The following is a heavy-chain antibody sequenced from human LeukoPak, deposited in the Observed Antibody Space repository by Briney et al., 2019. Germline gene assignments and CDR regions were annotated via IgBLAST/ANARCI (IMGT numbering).Heavy chain of an antibody. CDR1: GYTFTGSY. CDR2: MNPNSGNA. D-gene: IGHD3-10*01. CDR3: ARDGSGTYWAYYNWFDP. V-gene: IGHV1-8*02. Sequence: ASVKVSCKASGYTFTGSYMHWVRQAPGQGLEWMGWMNPNSGNAGYAQKFQGRVTMTRNTSISTAYMELSNLRPEDTAVYYCARDGSGTYWAYYNWFDPWGQGTLVTVSS. J-gene: IGHJ5*02.